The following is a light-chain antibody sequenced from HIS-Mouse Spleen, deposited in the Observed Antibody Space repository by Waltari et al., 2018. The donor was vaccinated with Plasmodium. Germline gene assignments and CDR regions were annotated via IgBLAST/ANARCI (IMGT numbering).Light chain of an antibody. Sequence: EIVMTQSPATLSVSPGERATLSCRASQSVSSNLAWYQQKPGQAPRLLIYGASTRATGIPARFSGSGSGTEFTRTISSLQSEDFAVYYCQQYNNWSFTFGPGTKVDSK. V-gene: IGKV3-15*01. CDR3: QQYNNWSFT. CDR2: GAS. CDR1: QSVSSN. J-gene: IGKJ3*01.